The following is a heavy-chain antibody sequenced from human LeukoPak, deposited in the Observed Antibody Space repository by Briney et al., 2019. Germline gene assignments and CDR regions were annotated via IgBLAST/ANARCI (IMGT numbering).Heavy chain of an antibody. CDR1: GGSISSSSYY. V-gene: IGHV4-39*01. D-gene: IGHD3-10*01. CDR3: ASILWFYYFDY. J-gene: IGHJ4*02. CDR2: IYYSGST. Sequence: SDTLSLTCTVSGGSISSSSYYWGWIRQPPGKGLEWIGSIYYSGSTYYNPSLKSRVTISVDTSKNQFSLKLSSVTAADTAVYYCASILWFYYFDYWGQGTLVTVSS.